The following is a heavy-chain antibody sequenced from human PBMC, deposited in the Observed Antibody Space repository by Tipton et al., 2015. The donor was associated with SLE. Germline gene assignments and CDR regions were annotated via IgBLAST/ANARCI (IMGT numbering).Heavy chain of an antibody. V-gene: IGHV4-59*08. CDR1: GVSISSYY. CDR2: VYKN. CDR3: ARRGVVSRFDP. Sequence: TLSLTCYVTGVSISSYYWTWIRQSPGKGLEWIGNVYKNYNPSLESRVTLSVDTSKNQCFLKLNSVTAADTAVYYCARRGVVSRFDPWGQGTLVTVSS. J-gene: IGHJ5*02. D-gene: IGHD2-8*02.